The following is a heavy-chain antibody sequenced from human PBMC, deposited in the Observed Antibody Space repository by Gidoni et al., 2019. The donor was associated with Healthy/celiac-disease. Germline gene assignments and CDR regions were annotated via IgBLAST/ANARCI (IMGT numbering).Heavy chain of an antibody. D-gene: IGHD4-17*01. CDR3: AREENYGDYPFDY. CDR2: IYYSGST. J-gene: IGHJ4*02. V-gene: IGHV4-59*01. Sequence: QPPGKGLEWIGYIYYSGSTNYNPSLKSRVTISVDTSKNQFSLKLSSVTAADTAVYYCAREENYGDYPFDYWGQGTLVTVSS.